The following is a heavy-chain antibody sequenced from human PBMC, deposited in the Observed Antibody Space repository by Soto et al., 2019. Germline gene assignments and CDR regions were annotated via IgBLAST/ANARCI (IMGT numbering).Heavy chain of an antibody. CDR3: AREFGPEYYDFWSGYYSTKFEP. CDR2: ISAYNGNT. CDR1: GYTFTSYG. D-gene: IGHD3-3*01. V-gene: IGHV1-18*01. Sequence: ASVKVSCKASGYTFTSYGISWVRQSPGQGLEWMGWISAYNGNTNYAQKLQGRVTMTTDTSTSTAYMELRSLRSDDTAVYYCAREFGPEYYDFWSGYYSTKFEPWGQGTLVTVSS. J-gene: IGHJ5*02.